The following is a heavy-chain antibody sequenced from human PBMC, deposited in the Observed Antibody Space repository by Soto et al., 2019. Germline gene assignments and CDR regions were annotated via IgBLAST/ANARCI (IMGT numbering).Heavy chain of an antibody. Sequence: SETLSLTCTVSGCSISSYYWSWIRQPPGKGLEWIGYIYYRGSSYYNPSLESRISMAVDTSKNQFSLKLRSVTAADTAVYFCVRGQPHRITIFEVVIRSYDYGMDVWGQGTTVTVSS. V-gene: IGHV4-59*04. D-gene: IGHD3-3*02. J-gene: IGHJ6*02. CDR1: GCSISSYY. CDR2: IYYRGSS. CDR3: VRGQPHRITIFEVVIRSYDYGMDV.